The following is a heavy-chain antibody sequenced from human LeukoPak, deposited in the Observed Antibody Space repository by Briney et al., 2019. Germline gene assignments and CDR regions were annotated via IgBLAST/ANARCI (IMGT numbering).Heavy chain of an antibody. CDR3: AKDRSSVWWHDFDY. CDR2: MSGRGRTT. J-gene: IGHJ4*02. Sequence: GRSLRLSCVASGFTFSSYAMNSVPQAPGKGLEWVSSMSGRGRTTYYADSVKGRLTISRDNSQNTVFLQMDSLSAEDTAVYYCAKDRSSVWWHDFDYWGQGTLVTVSS. CDR1: GFTFSSYA. D-gene: IGHD6-19*01. V-gene: IGHV3-23*01.